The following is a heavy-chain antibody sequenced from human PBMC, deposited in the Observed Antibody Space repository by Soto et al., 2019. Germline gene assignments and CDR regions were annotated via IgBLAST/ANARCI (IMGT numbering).Heavy chain of an antibody. Sequence: QLQLQESGSGLVKPSQTLSLTCAVSGGSISSGGYSWGWIRQPPGKGLEWTGYVYHSGSTYYNPSLKSRVTISVDRSMNQFSLKLSSVTAADTAVYYCAAGGGLPRYYWGQGTLVTVSS. CDR3: AAGGGLPRYY. D-gene: IGHD5-12*01. CDR1: GGSISSGGYS. V-gene: IGHV4-30-2*01. J-gene: IGHJ4*02. CDR2: VYHSGST.